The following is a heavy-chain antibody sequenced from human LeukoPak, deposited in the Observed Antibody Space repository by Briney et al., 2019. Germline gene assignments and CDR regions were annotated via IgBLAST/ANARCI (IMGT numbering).Heavy chain of an antibody. D-gene: IGHD3-3*01. Sequence: SETLSLTCTVSGDSISSSDYYWSWIRQNPGKGLEWIGYISYSGNTNYNPSLRSRATISVDTSKKQLSLRLTSVTSADTAVYYCARQYDSWSGYPSYFDYWGQGTLVTASS. CDR3: ARQYDSWSGYPSYFDY. CDR1: GDSISSSDYY. CDR2: ISYSGNT. V-gene: IGHV4-31*03. J-gene: IGHJ4*02.